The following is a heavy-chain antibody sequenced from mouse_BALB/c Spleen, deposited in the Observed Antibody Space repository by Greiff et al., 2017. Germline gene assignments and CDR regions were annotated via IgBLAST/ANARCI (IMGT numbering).Heavy chain of an antibody. Sequence: QVQLKQSGAELVRPGTSVKVSCKASGYAFTNYLIEWVKQRPGQGLEWIGVINPGSGGTNYNEKFKGKATLTADKSSSTAYMQLSSLTSDDSAVYFCARSEGFFDYWGQGTTLTVSS. CDR1: GYAFTNYL. V-gene: IGHV1-54*01. CDR3: ARSEGFFDY. J-gene: IGHJ2*01. CDR2: INPGSGGT.